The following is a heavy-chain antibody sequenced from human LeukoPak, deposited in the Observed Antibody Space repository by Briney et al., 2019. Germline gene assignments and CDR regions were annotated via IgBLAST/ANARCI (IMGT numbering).Heavy chain of an antibody. CDR2: ILHSGST. CDR3: ARVLWFGELPPRGAFDY. V-gene: IGHV4-38-2*01. Sequence: SETLSLTCAVSGYSISSAYYWGWIRQPPGKGLEWIGSILHSGSTYYNPSLKSRVTISVDTSKNHFSLKLSSVTAADTAVYYCARVLWFGELPPRGAFDYWGQGTLVTVSS. J-gene: IGHJ4*02. CDR1: GYSISSAYY. D-gene: IGHD3-10*01.